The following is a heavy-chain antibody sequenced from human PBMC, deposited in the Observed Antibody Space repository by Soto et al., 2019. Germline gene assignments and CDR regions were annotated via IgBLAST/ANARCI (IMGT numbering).Heavy chain of an antibody. V-gene: IGHV3-53*01. J-gene: IGHJ4*02. D-gene: IGHD6-19*01. CDR3: VQTTGWPGFDF. CDR2: IYGGGTT. Sequence: EVQLVESGGGMIQPGGSLRLSCAASGFTVGSKYMTWVRQAPGKGLEWVSVIYGGGTTYYADSVKGRFTISRDNSKNTLYLQVNSLRAEDTAVYYCVQTTGWPGFDFWGQGTLVTVSS. CDR1: GFTVGSKY.